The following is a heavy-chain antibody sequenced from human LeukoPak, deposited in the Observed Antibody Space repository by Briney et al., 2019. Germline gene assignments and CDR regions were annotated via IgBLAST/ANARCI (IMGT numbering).Heavy chain of an antibody. V-gene: IGHV3-9*01. Sequence: GGSLRLFCAASGFTFDDYAMQWVRQAPGKGLEWVSGISWNSGSIVYADSVKGRFTISRDNAKNSLYLQMNSLRAEDTALYYCAKSATVISLSYYYGMDVWGQGTTVTVSS. CDR2: ISWNSGSI. J-gene: IGHJ6*02. CDR1: GFTFDDYA. D-gene: IGHD4-17*01. CDR3: AKSATVISLSYYYGMDV.